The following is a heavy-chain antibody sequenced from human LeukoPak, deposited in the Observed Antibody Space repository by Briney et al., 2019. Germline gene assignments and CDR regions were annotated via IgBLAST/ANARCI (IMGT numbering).Heavy chain of an antibody. CDR3: ARQTGSGLFILP. J-gene: IGHJ4*02. Sequence: SETLSLTCTVSGVSISSSYSYWGWIRQPPGMGLEWIGSIYYTGNTYYNASLKSQVSISIDTSKNQFSLKLTSVTAADTAVYYCARQTGSGLFILPGGQGTLVTVSS. CDR1: GVSISSSYSY. CDR2: IYYTGNT. D-gene: IGHD3/OR15-3a*01. V-gene: IGHV4-39*01.